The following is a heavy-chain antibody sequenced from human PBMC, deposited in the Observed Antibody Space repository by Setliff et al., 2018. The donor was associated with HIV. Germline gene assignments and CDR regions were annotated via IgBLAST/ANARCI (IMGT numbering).Heavy chain of an antibody. D-gene: IGHD3-9*01. CDR2: IYTSGSS. V-gene: IGHV4-4*08. Sequence: PSETLSLTCTVSGVSGGSINNYQWSWIRQPPGKGLEWIGYIYTSGSSNYNPSLKSRVTISGDTSKRQSSLKMSSVTAADTAVYYCARGEPVDILTGYFDYWGQGTLVTVSS. CDR1: GGSINNYQ. J-gene: IGHJ4*02. CDR3: ARGEPVDILTGYFDY.